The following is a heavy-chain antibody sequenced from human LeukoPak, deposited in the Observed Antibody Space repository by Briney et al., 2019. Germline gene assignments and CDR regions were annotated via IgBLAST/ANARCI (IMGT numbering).Heavy chain of an antibody. CDR1: GFTFNYAW. Sequence: PGGSLRPSCAASGFTFNYAWMSWVRQVPGKGLEWVGQTVSEIDGGTTDYAAPVKGRFTISRDDSKSTLYLQMNSLKIEDTAVYYCTTDEDWNYARKDVWGQGATVIVSS. CDR2: TVSEIDGGTT. J-gene: IGHJ6*02. D-gene: IGHD1-7*01. V-gene: IGHV3-15*04. CDR3: TTDEDWNYARKDV.